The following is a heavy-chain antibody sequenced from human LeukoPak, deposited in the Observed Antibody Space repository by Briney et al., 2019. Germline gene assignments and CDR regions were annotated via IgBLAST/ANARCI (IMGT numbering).Heavy chain of an antibody. CDR1: GGSFSGYY. J-gene: IGHJ3*02. CDR2: INHSGST. Sequence: PSETLSLTCAVYGGSFSGYYWSWIRQPPGKGLEWIGEINHSGSTNYNPSLKSRVTISVDTSKNQFSLKLSSVTAAGTAVYYCARSGSQKTKAYAFDIWGQGTMVTVSS. CDR3: ARSGSQKTKAYAFDI. D-gene: IGHD1-14*01. V-gene: IGHV4-34*01.